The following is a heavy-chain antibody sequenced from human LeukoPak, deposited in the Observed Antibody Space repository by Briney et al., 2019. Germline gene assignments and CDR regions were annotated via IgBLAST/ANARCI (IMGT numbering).Heavy chain of an antibody. CDR2: ISSSGGST. V-gene: IGHV3-23*01. J-gene: IGHJ4*02. CDR3: ATSYSSGWGRPFDY. CDR1: GFTFSSYA. D-gene: IGHD6-19*01. Sequence: GGSLRLSCAASGFTFSSYAMSWVRQAPGKGLEWVSAISSSGGSTYYADSVKGRFTISRDNSKNTLYLQMNSLRAEDTAVYYCATSYSSGWGRPFDYWGQGTLVTVSS.